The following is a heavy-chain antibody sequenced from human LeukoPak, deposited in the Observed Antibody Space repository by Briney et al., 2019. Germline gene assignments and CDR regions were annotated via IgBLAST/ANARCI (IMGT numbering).Heavy chain of an antibody. CDR2: IKSDGGDT. J-gene: IGHJ6*03. CDR3: ARILARQFTSFSDSSPYTYYYMDV. D-gene: IGHD2/OR15-2a*01. CDR1: GFTFSNYW. V-gene: IGHV3-74*01. Sequence: GGSLRLSCAVSGFTFSNYWMQWIRQAPGEGLVWVSRIKSDGGDTTYADSVKGRFTVSRDNAKDTLYLQMTSLRAEDTAVYYCARILARQFTSFSDSSPYTYYYMDVWGKGTTVTVSS.